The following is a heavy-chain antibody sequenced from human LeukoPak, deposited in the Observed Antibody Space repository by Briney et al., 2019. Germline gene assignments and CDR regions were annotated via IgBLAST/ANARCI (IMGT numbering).Heavy chain of an antibody. CDR1: GFTFSSYW. CDR2: INSDGGAT. V-gene: IGHV3-74*01. J-gene: IGHJ4*02. Sequence: GRSLRLSCAASGFTFSSYWMHWVRQAPGKGLVWVSSINSDGGATSYADSVQGRFTISRDNAKNTLYLQMNSLRAEDTAVYYCARDGSLPDYWGQGTLVTVSS. CDR3: ARDGSLPDY.